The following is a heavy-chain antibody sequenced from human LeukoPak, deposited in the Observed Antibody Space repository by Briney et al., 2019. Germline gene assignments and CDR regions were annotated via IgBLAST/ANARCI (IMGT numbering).Heavy chain of an antibody. D-gene: IGHD3-10*01. J-gene: IGHJ4*02. CDR1: GYSISSGYY. CDR3: ARDTIVRNLSYDY. CDR2: IYHSGST. V-gene: IGHV4-38-2*02. Sequence: SETLSLTCTVSGYSISSGYYWGWIRQPPGKGLEWIGSIYHSGSTYYNPSLKSRVTISVDTSKNQFSLKLSSVTAADTAVYYCARDTIVRNLSYDYWGQGTLVTVSS.